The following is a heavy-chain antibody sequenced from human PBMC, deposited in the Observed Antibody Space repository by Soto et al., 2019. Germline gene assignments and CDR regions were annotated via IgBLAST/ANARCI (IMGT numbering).Heavy chain of an antibody. D-gene: IGHD6-19*01. J-gene: IGHJ6*02. Sequence: ASVKVSCKASGYTFTGYYMHWVRQAPGQGLEWMGWINPNSGGTNYAQKFQGWVTMTRDTSISTAYMELSRLRSDDTAVYYCARVRAPNPLAVAGTFSFDYYGMDVWGQGTTVTVSS. V-gene: IGHV1-2*04. CDR2: INPNSGGT. CDR3: ARVRAPNPLAVAGTFSFDYYGMDV. CDR1: GYTFTGYY.